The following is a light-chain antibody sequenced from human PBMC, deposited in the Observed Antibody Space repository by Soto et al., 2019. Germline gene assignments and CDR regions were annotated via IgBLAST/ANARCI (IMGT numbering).Light chain of an antibody. CDR1: HTISSW. Sequence: DIQMTQSPSTLSGSVGDRVTITCRASHTISSWLAWYQQQPGEAPKLLIYKASTLKSGVPSRFSGSGSGTEFTLTIRSLQPDDFATYYCQHYDSYSEAFGQGTKVDIK. V-gene: IGKV1-5*03. CDR2: KAS. CDR3: QHYDSYSEA. J-gene: IGKJ1*01.